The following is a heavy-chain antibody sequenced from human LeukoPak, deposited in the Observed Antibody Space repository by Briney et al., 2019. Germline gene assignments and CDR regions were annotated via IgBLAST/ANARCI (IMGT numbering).Heavy chain of an antibody. CDR3: ARDPGDFWSGYSDFDY. D-gene: IGHD3-3*01. V-gene: IGHV1-2*02. Sequence: ASVKVSCKASGYTFTSYGISWVRQAPGQGLEWMGWINPNSGGTNYAQKFQGRVTMTRDTSISTTYMELSRLRSDDTAVYYCARDPGDFWSGYSDFDYWGQGTLVTVSS. CDR2: INPNSGGT. J-gene: IGHJ4*02. CDR1: GYTFTSYG.